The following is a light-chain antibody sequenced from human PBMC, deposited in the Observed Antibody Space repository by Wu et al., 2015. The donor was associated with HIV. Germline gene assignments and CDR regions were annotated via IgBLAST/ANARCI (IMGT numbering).Light chain of an antibody. CDR2: GAS. CDR3: QQYGNSPWT. V-gene: IGKV3-20*01. J-gene: IGKJ1*01. Sequence: EIVLTQSPDTLSLSPGERATLSCRASESVNSDFLAWYQQKPGQAPNLLIYGASSRATGIPDRFSGSGSVTDFTLTISSLETEDSAVYFCQQYGNSPWTFGQGTKVEIK. CDR1: ESVNSDF.